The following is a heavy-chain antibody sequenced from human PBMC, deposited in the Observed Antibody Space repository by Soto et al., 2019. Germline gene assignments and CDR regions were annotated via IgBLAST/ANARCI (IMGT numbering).Heavy chain of an antibody. Sequence: PGGSLRLSCAASGFTFSSYWMNWVRQAPGGGLEWVANIKEGGSEKTYVDSVEGRFTISRDNAKNSLDLQMNSLRAGDTAVYYCARGPLDYWGQGTLVTVSS. CDR3: ARGPLDY. CDR1: GFTFSSYW. J-gene: IGHJ4*02. CDR2: IKEGGSEK. V-gene: IGHV3-7*03.